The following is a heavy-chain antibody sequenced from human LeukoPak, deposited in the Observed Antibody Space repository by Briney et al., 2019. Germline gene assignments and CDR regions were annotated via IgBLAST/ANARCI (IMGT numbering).Heavy chain of an antibody. CDR3: AKGTWDYYYYYYMDV. J-gene: IGHJ6*03. D-gene: IGHD1-14*01. V-gene: IGHV3-23*01. CDR1: GFTFSSYG. CDR2: ISGSGGST. Sequence: PGGSLRLSCAASGFTFSSYGMSWVRQAPGKGLEWVSAISGSGGSTYYADSVKGRFTISRDNSKNTLYLQMNSLRAEDTAVYYCAKGTWDYYYYYYMDVWGKGTTVTVSS.